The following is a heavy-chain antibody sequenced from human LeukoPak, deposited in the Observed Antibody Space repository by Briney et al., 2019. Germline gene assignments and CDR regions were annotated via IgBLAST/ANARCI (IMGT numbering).Heavy chain of an antibody. V-gene: IGHV3-48*01. Sequence: PGGSLRLSCAASGFTFSNAWMSWVRQAPGKGLEWVSYISSSSSTIYYADSVKGRFTISRDNAKNSLYLQMNSLRAEDTAVYYCAMIVNPIDWGQGTLVTVSS. J-gene: IGHJ4*02. CDR2: ISSSSSTI. CDR1: GFTFSNAW. D-gene: IGHD3-22*01. CDR3: AMIVNPID.